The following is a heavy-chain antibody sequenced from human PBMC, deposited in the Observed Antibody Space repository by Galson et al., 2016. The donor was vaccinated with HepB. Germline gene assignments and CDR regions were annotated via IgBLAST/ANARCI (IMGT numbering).Heavy chain of an antibody. CDR1: EFTFSSIT. CDR3: ATYSGSYRLGY. CDR2: IHCSRSVI. Sequence: SIILSCAASEFTFSSITMKCVRQAPGTRLDRPSYIHCSRSVIYYADSVKGRFTISRDNARNSLYLQMNSLRAEDTAVYYCATYSGSYRLGYWGQGTLVTVSS. V-gene: IGHV3-48*01. D-gene: IGHD1-26*01. J-gene: IGHJ4*02.